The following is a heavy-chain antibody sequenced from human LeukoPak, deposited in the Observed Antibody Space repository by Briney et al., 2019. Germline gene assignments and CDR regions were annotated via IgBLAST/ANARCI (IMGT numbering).Heavy chain of an antibody. Sequence: SETLSPTCTVSGASMNHPYWSWVRQPPAKELGWIAYIYDSLTSATTHYNPSLKSRVTISVETSKRQCSRRRDSVRAADTAVYYCAETPRDWGQGTLVTVSS. J-gene: IGHJ4*02. CDR3: AETPRD. CDR2: IYDSLTSATT. V-gene: IGHV4-59*11. CDR1: GASMNHPY.